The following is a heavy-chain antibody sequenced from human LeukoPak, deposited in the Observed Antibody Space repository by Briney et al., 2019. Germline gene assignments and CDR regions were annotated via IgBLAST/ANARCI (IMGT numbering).Heavy chain of an antibody. Sequence: PGGSLRLSCAASGFTFSNYWMLWFRQAPGKGLVWVSRINSDESSTVYADSVKGRFTISRDNAKNTLHLQMNSLRAEDTAVYYCARGDNRGYYYTSGFDPWGQGTLVTVSS. CDR1: GFTFSNYW. CDR2: INSDESST. J-gene: IGHJ5*02. CDR3: ARGDNRGYYYTSGFDP. V-gene: IGHV3-74*01. D-gene: IGHD3-22*01.